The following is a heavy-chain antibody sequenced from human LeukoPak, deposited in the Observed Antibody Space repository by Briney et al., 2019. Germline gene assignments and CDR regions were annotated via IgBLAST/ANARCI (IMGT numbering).Heavy chain of an antibody. D-gene: IGHD3-22*01. CDR2: ISGSGGST. CDR1: GFTFSGYA. CDR3: AKDFYYDSSGPDY. J-gene: IGHJ4*02. Sequence: GGSLRLSCAASGFTFSGYAMSWVRQAPGKGLEWVSAISGSGGSTYYADSVKGRFTISRDNSKNTLYLQMNSLRAEDTAVYYCAKDFYYDSSGPDYWGQGTLVTVSS. V-gene: IGHV3-23*01.